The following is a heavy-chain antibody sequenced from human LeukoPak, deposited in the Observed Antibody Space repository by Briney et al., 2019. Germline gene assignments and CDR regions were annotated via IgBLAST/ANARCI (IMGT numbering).Heavy chain of an antibody. Sequence: ASVRVSCKTSGYTLTRFLVHWVRQAPGHGLEWMGWINPNTGGTNFAQRFQGRVTMTTDTSITTAYMDLRSLTSDDTAVYDCARQADFNGSGRGDSWGQGTLVIVSS. CDR2: INPNTGGT. D-gene: IGHD3-10*01. CDR1: GYTLTRFL. CDR3: ARQADFNGSGRGDS. V-gene: IGHV1-2*02. J-gene: IGHJ4*02.